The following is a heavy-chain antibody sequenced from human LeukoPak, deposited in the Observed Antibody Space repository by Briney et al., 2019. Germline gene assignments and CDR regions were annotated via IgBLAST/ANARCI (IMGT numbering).Heavy chain of an antibody. CDR3: ARDDFVDTAMVIADY. D-gene: IGHD5-18*01. CDR2: ISAYNGNT. J-gene: IGHJ4*02. V-gene: IGHV1-18*01. Sequence: ASVKASCKASGYTFTSYGISWVRQAPGQGLEWMGWISAYNGNTNYAQKLQGRVTMTTDTSTSTAYMELRSLRSDDTAVYYCARDDFVDTAMVIADYWGQGTLVTVSS. CDR1: GYTFTSYG.